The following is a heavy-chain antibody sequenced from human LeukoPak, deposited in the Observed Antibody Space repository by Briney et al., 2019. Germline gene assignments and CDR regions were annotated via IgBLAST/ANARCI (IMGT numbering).Heavy chain of an antibody. V-gene: IGHV1-46*01. CDR3: ARSEYYGSGSFDY. Sequence: ASVKVSCKASGYTFTSHYINWVRQPPAQGLAWMGIINPNSGSTDNAQKFRGRVILTRDTSTSTFYMELSSLRSEDTAVYYCARSEYYGSGSFDYWGQGTLVTVSS. CDR1: GYTFTSHY. CDR2: INPNSGST. D-gene: IGHD3-10*01. J-gene: IGHJ4*02.